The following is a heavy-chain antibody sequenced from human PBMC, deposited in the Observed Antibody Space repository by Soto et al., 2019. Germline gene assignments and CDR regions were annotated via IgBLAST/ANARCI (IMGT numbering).Heavy chain of an antibody. J-gene: IGHJ5*02. CDR2: IYYSGST. D-gene: IGHD3-10*02. V-gene: IGHV4-31*03. CDR3: ARAHYVTVRFYHWFDP. Sequence: SETLSLTCTVSGGSISIGGYYWIWIRQHPGKGLEWIGYIYYSGSTYYNPSLKSRVTISVDTSKNQFSLKLSSVTAADTAVYYCARAHYVTVRFYHWFDPWGQGTLVTVSS. CDR1: GGSISIGGYY.